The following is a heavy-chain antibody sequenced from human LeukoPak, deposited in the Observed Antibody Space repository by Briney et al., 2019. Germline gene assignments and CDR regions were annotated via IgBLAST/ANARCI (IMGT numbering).Heavy chain of an antibody. CDR1: GFTFSSYA. V-gene: IGHV3-23*01. J-gene: IGHJ6*04. CDR2: ISGSGGST. Sequence: GSLRLSCAASGFTFSSYAMSWVRQAPGKGLEWVSAISGSGGSTYYADSVKSRFTISRDNSKNTLYLQMNSLRAEDTAVYYCATRGHCSSTSCYADYYGMDVWGKGTTVTVSS. D-gene: IGHD2-2*01. CDR3: ATRGHCSSTSCYADYYGMDV.